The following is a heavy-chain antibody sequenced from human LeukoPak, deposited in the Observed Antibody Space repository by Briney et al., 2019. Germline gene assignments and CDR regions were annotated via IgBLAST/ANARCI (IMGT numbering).Heavy chain of an antibody. D-gene: IGHD2-2*02. CDR3: AKDYPHYRTYCSSTSCYTGVLDY. CDR2: ISSRSSYI. V-gene: IGHV3-21*01. J-gene: IGHJ4*02. Sequence: PGGSLRLSCAASGFTFSSYSMNWVRQAPGKGLEWVSSISSRSSYIYYADSVKGRFTISRDNSKNTLYLQMNSLRAEDTAVYYCAKDYPHYRTYCSSTSCYTGVLDYWGQGTLVTVSS. CDR1: GFTFSSYS.